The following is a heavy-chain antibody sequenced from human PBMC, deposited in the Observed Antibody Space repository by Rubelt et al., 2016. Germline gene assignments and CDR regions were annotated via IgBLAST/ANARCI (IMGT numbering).Heavy chain of an antibody. J-gene: IGHJ6*02. Sequence: QVQLQESGPGLVKPSETLSLTCTVSGGSISSYYWTWIRQPPGKGLAWIGYLYSGGRTDYNPSLKSRVTLSVDTSKTHFSLKLSSVTAAETAVYYCARVVVAYYYYGMDVWGQGTTVTVSS. CDR2: LYSGGRT. D-gene: IGHD5-12*01. CDR1: GGSISSYY. CDR3: ARVVVAYYYYGMDV. V-gene: IGHV4-59*01.